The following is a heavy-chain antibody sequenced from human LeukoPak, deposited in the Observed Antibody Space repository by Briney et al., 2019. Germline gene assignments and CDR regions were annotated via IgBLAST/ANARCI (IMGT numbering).Heavy chain of an antibody. CDR3: AKVYSSGWYYFDY. J-gene: IGHJ4*02. D-gene: IGHD6-19*01. CDR2: IVPIFGTA. Sequence: SVKVSCKASGGTFSSYAISWVRQAPGQGLEWMGGIVPIFGTANYAQKFQGRVTITTDESTSTAYMELSSLRSEDTAVYYCAKVYSSGWYYFDYWGQGTLVTVSS. CDR1: GGTFSSYA. V-gene: IGHV1-69*05.